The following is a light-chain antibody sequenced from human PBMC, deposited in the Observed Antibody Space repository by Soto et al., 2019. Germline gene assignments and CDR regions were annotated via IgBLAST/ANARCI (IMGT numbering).Light chain of an antibody. Sequence: QSALTQPPSASGSPGQSVTISCTGTSSDVGAYKYVSWYQQHPGKVPKLILYEVDKQPSGVPDRFSGSKSDNTASLTVSGLLAEDEADYYCSSYAGNNYWVFGGGTKVTVL. CDR3: SSYAGNNYWV. V-gene: IGLV2-8*01. CDR1: SSDVGAYKY. J-gene: IGLJ3*02. CDR2: EVD.